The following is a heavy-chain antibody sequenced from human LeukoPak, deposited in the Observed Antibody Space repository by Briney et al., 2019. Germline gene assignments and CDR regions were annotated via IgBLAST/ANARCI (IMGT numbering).Heavy chain of an antibody. D-gene: IGHD3-10*01. V-gene: IGHV1-18*01. J-gene: IGHJ4*02. Sequence: GASVKLSCKASGYTFTSYGISWVRQAPGQGLEWMGWISAYNANTNYAQKLQGRVTMTTDTSTSTAYMELRSLRSDDTAVYYCARERFSYGSGSYLDYWGQGTLVTVSS. CDR2: ISAYNANT. CDR1: GYTFTSYG. CDR3: ARERFSYGSGSYLDY.